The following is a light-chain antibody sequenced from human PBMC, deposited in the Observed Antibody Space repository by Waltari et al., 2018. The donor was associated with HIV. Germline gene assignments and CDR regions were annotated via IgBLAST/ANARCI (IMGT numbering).Light chain of an antibody. Sequence: QSALTQPASVSGSPGQSITISCPGTSSDVGGYNYVSWYQHHPGKAPKLMIYDVSNRPSGVSNRFSGSKSGNTASLTISGLQAEDEADYYCSSYTSSSTLEVFGGGTKLTVL. CDR3: SSYTSSSTLEV. CDR1: SSDVGGYNY. J-gene: IGLJ3*02. V-gene: IGLV2-14*03. CDR2: DVS.